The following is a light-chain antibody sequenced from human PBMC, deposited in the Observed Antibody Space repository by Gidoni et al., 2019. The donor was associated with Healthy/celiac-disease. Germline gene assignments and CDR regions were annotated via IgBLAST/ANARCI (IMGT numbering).Light chain of an antibody. CDR2: AAS. CDR3: QQSYGTPQT. Sequence: DLQMTQSPSSLSASVGDRVTITCRASQSISSYLNWYQQKPGKAPKLLIYAASSLQSGVPSRFSGSGSGTDFTLTISSLQPEDFATYYCQQSYGTPQTFGQGTKVEIK. V-gene: IGKV1-39*01. J-gene: IGKJ1*01. CDR1: QSISSY.